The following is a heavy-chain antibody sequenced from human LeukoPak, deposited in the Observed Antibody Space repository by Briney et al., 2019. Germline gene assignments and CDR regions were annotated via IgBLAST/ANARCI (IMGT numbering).Heavy chain of an antibody. J-gene: IGHJ6*03. Sequence: PGGSLRLSCAASGFTFSSYAMSWVRQAPGKGLEWVSAISGSGGSTYYADSVKGRFTISRDNAKNSLYLQMNSLRAEDTAVYYCARLQDSYYNMDVWGKGTTVTVSS. D-gene: IGHD3-16*01. CDR3: ARLQDSYYNMDV. CDR1: GFTFSSYA. CDR2: ISGSGGST. V-gene: IGHV3-23*01.